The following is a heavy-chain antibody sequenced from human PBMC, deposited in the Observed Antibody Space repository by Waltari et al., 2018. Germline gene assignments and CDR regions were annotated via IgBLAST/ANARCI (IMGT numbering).Heavy chain of an antibody. Sequence: QVQLQESGPGLVKPSETLSLTCAVSGYSISSGYYWGWIRQPPGKGLEWIGSIYHSGSTYYNPSLKSRVTISVDTSKNQFSLKLSSVTAADTAVYYCASTILTGEGSLDYGGQGTLVTVSS. CDR1: GYSISSGYY. J-gene: IGHJ4*02. D-gene: IGHD7-27*01. CDR2: IYHSGST. V-gene: IGHV4-38-2*01. CDR3: ASTILTGEGSLDY.